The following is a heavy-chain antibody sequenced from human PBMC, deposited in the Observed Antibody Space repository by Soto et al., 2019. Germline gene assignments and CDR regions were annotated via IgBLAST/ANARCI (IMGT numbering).Heavy chain of an antibody. CDR2: IIPVLRMA. CDR3: ATNYGSGSAHFDY. J-gene: IGHJ4*02. V-gene: IGHV1-69*02. Sequence: QVQLVQSGAEVKKPGSSVKVSCTASGGTFRFYTINWVRQVPGQGLEWMGRIIPVLRMANFAQKFQGRVTMTVDESTRTAYLDLSSLRSEDTAVYYCATNYGSGSAHFDYWGQGTLVTVSS. CDR1: GGTFRFYT. D-gene: IGHD3-10*01.